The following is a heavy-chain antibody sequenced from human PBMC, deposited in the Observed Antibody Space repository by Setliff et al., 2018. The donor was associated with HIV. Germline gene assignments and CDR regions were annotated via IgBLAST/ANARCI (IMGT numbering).Heavy chain of an antibody. Sequence: PSETLSLTCTVSSGSFSSHYWSWIRQPPGRGLGWIGNVYHTGSTYYNPSLKSRVTISVDTSKNQFSLKLSSVIAADTAVYYCARHAAGPDGPFDYWGQGTLVTVSS. J-gene: IGHJ4*02. CDR2: VYHTGST. CDR1: SGSFSSHY. V-gene: IGHV4-59*08. CDR3: ARHAAGPDGPFDY.